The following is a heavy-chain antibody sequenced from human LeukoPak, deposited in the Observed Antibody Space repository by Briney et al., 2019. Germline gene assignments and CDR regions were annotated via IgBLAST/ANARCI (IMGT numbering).Heavy chain of an antibody. D-gene: IGHD5-24*01. J-gene: IGHJ4*02. CDR2: IYGGGNI. CDR1: GCTVSSNY. Sequence: GGSLRLSCAASGCTVSSNYMNWVRQAPGKGLEWVSVIYGGGNIYYADSVKGRFTISRDNSKNTLYLQMNSLRAEDTAVYYCARGAGYNYPYYFDYWGQGTLVTVSS. CDR3: ARGAGYNYPYYFDY. V-gene: IGHV3-53*01.